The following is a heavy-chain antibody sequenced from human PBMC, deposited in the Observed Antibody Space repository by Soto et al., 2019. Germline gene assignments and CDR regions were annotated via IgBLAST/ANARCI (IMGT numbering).Heavy chain of an antibody. V-gene: IGHV3-23*01. D-gene: IGHD2-8*01. J-gene: IGHJ5*02. Sequence: GGSLRLSCAASGLTFSSYAMSWVRQAPGKGPEWVSAISGGSTYYADSVKGRFTISRDNSKNTLYLQMNSLRAEDTAVYYCAGYYSRRLPGFDPWGQGTLVTVSS. CDR1: GLTFSSYA. CDR2: ISGGST. CDR3: AGYYSRRLPGFDP.